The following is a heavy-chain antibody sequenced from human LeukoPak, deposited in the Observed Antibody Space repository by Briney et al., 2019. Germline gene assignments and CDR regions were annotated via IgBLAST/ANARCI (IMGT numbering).Heavy chain of an antibody. D-gene: IGHD4-23*01. CDR2: ISAYNGNT. V-gene: IGHV1-18*01. Sequence: VASVKVSCKASGGTFSSYAISWVRQAPGQGLEWMGWISAYNGNTNYAQKLQGRVTMTTDTSTSTAYMELRSLRSDDTAVYYCARDLPNVGCGGNPPADYWGQGTLVTVSS. J-gene: IGHJ4*02. CDR1: GGTFSSYA. CDR3: ARDLPNVGCGGNPPADY.